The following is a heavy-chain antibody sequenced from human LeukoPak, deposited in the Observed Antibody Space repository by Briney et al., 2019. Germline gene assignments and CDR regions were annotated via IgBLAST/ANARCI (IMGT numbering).Heavy chain of an antibody. CDR2: IYYSGST. D-gene: IGHD7-27*01. V-gene: IGHV4-31*03. CDR3: ASWGSQGIYYYYYMDV. CDR1: GGSISSGGYY. Sequence: SETLSLTCTVSGGSISSGGYYWSWIRQHPGKGLEWIGYIYYSGSTYYNPSLKSRVTISVDTSKNQFSLKLSSVTAADTAVYYCASWGSQGIYYYYYMDVWGKGTTVTVSS. J-gene: IGHJ6*03.